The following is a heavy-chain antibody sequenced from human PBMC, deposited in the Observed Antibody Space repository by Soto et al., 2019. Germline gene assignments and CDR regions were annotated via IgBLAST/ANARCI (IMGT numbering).Heavy chain of an antibody. CDR2: IYYSGST. CDR3: ARTSPVAGGFDY. Sequence: SETLSLTCTVSGASISSYYWSWIRQPPGKGLEWIGSIYYSGSTNYNPSLKSRVTISVATSKNQFSLNLSSVTAADTAVYYCARTSPVAGGFDYWGQGTLVTVS. V-gene: IGHV4-59*01. D-gene: IGHD6-19*01. J-gene: IGHJ4*02. CDR1: GASISSYY.